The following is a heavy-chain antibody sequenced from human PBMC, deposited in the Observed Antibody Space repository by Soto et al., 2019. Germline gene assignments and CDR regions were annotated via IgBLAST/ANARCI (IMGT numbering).Heavy chain of an antibody. D-gene: IGHD3-10*01. CDR2: ISSDGSST. J-gene: IGHJ4*02. Sequence: GGSLRLSCAASGFIFSESWMHWVRQVPGKGLVWVSRISSDGSSTHYADSVKDRFTISRDNSKNTLYLQMTSLRAEDTGVFYCARGGPGVPMYYTDYWGQGTLVTVSS. CDR3: ARGGPGVPMYYTDY. V-gene: IGHV3-74*01. CDR1: GFIFSESW.